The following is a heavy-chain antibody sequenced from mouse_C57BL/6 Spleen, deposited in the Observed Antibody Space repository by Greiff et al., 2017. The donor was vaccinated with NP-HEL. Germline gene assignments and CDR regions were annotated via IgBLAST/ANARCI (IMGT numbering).Heavy chain of an antibody. Sequence: QVQLQQSGAELVRPGTSVKVSCKASGYAFTNYLIEWVKQRPGQGLEWIGVINPGSGGTNYNEKFKGKATLTADKSSSTAYMQLSSLTSEDSAVYFCARTYYDYDQGYYAMDYWGQGTSVTVSS. CDR1: GYAFTNYL. CDR3: ARTYYDYDQGYYAMDY. V-gene: IGHV1-54*01. J-gene: IGHJ4*01. D-gene: IGHD2-4*01. CDR2: INPGSGGT.